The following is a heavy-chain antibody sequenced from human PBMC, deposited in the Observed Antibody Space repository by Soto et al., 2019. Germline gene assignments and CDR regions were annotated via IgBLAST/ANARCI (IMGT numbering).Heavy chain of an antibody. Sequence: QVQLQESGPGLVKPSQTLSLSCTVASGSISSGGYYWSWIRQHPGKGLECIGYIYYSGSTYYNPSLKSRVTIAADTARLQFSLKLSCVTASDTAVYYCARSDCSGGSCYSFYYYGMDVWGQGTTVTVSS. D-gene: IGHD2-15*01. J-gene: IGHJ6*02. V-gene: IGHV4-31*03. CDR2: IYYSGST. CDR1: SGSISSGGYY. CDR3: ARSDCSGGSCYSFYYYGMDV.